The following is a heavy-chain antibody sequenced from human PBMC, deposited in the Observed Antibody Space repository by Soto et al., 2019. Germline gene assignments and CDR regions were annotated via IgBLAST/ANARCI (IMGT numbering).Heavy chain of an antibody. Sequence: PGGSLRLSCAASGFTFSSYWMHWVRQAPGKGLVWVSRINSDGSSTSYADSVKGRFTISRDNAKNTLYLQMNSLRAEDTAVYYCAREGVGAPFDYWGQGTLVTVSS. CDR1: GFTFSSYW. CDR3: AREGVGAPFDY. D-gene: IGHD1-26*01. V-gene: IGHV3-74*01. CDR2: INSDGSST. J-gene: IGHJ4*02.